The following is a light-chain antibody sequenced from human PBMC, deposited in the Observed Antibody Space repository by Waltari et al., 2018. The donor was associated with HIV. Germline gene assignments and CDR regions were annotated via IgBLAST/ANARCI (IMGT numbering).Light chain of an antibody. CDR1: SGSIASNY. CDR3: AAWDDMLNGWV. V-gene: IGLV6-57*04. Sequence: NFMLTQPHSVSESPGKTVTISCTRSSGSIASNYVQWYQQRPGSAPTTVIYEDNQRPSGARDRFYGSKSGPSGYLAISGLQSEDEADYYCAAWDDMLNGWVFGGGTKLTVL. CDR2: EDN. J-gene: IGLJ3*02.